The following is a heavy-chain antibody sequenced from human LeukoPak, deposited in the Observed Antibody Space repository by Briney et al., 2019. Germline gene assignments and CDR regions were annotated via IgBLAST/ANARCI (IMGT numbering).Heavy chain of an antibody. Sequence: GGSLRLSCAASGFTFSSYWMHWVRQAPRKGLVWVSRINSDGSSTSYADSVKGRFTIPRDNAKNTLYLQMNSLRAEDTAVYYCARDPVVPTRRINWFDPWGQGTLVTVSS. CDR1: GFTFSSYW. CDR2: INSDGSST. D-gene: IGHD2-2*01. J-gene: IGHJ5*02. V-gene: IGHV3-74*01. CDR3: ARDPVVPTRRINWFDP.